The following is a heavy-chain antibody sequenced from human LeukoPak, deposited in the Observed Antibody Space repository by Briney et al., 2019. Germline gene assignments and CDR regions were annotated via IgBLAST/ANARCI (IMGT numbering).Heavy chain of an antibody. J-gene: IGHJ4*02. Sequence: SETLSLTCTVSGGSISSYYWSWIRQPAGKGLEWIGRIYTSGSTNYNPSLKSRVTMSVDTSKNQFSLKLSSVTAADTAVYYCARDELWFGDPRSHFDYWGQGTLVTVSS. CDR3: ARDELWFGDPRSHFDY. CDR2: IYTSGST. D-gene: IGHD3-10*01. V-gene: IGHV4-4*07. CDR1: GGSISSYY.